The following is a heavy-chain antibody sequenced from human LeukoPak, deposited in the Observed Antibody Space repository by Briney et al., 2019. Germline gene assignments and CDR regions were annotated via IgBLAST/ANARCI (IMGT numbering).Heavy chain of an antibody. CDR3: AREQYDYVWGSYRSHWYFDH. V-gene: IGHV4-34*01. CDR1: GGSFSGYY. Sequence: PSETLSLTCAVYGGSFSGYYWSWIRQPPGKGLEWIGEINHSGSTNYNPSLKSRVTISVDTSKNQFSLKLSSVTAADTAVYYCAREQYDYVWGSYRSHWYFDHWGRGTLVTVSS. CDR2: INHSGST. D-gene: IGHD3-16*02. J-gene: IGHJ2*01.